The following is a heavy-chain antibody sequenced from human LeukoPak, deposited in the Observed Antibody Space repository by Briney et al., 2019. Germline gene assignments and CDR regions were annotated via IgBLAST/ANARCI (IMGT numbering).Heavy chain of an antibody. Sequence: GGSLRLSCAASGFTVSSNYMSWVRQAPGKGLEWVSVIYSGGSTYYADSVKGRFTISRDNSKNTLYLQMNSLRAEDTAVYYCARDITYYDSSAHAQWVFDYWGQGTLVTVSS. J-gene: IGHJ4*02. CDR1: GFTVSSNY. CDR2: IYSGGST. D-gene: IGHD3-22*01. CDR3: ARDITYYDSSAHAQWVFDY. V-gene: IGHV3-66*01.